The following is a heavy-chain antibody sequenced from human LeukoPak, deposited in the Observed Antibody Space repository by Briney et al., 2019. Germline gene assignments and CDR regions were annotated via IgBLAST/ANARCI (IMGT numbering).Heavy chain of an antibody. J-gene: IGHJ6*02. D-gene: IGHD1-14*01. Sequence: SETLSLTCTVSGGSFSNYYWSWIRQPAGKGLEWIGRIYTSGSTNYNPSVKSRVTMSVDASNNQFSLKLTSVTAADTAVYYCARQPPQYYGMDVWGQGTTVTVSS. CDR1: GGSFSNYY. CDR2: IYTSGST. CDR3: ARQPPQYYGMDV. V-gene: IGHV4-4*07.